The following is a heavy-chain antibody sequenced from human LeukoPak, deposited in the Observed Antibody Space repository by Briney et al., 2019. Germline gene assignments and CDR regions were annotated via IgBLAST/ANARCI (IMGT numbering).Heavy chain of an antibody. CDR1: GFILSSFA. D-gene: IGHD3-10*01. J-gene: IGHJ4*02. CDR2: IGGRDGST. V-gene: IGHV3-23*01. CDR3: AKGHYYGSGSLDY. Sequence: GGSLRLSCAASGFILSSFAMTWVRQAPGKGLEWVSAIGGRDGSTYYADSVKGRFTISRDNSKNTLYVQMNSLRAEDTAVYYCAKGHYYGSGSLDYWGQGTLVTVSS.